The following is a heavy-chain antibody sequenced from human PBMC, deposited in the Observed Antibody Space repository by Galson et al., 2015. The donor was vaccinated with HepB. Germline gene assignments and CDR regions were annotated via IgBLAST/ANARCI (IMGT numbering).Heavy chain of an antibody. CDR2: ISAYNGNT. D-gene: IGHD4-17*01. CDR3: ASLGTTENGNWFDP. J-gene: IGHJ5*02. Sequence: SVKVSCKASGYSFTRYGISWVRQAPGQGLEWMGWISAYNGNTNYAEKLQGRVTMTTDTSTSTAYMELRSLRSDDTAVYYCASLGTTENGNWFDPRGQGTLVTVSS. V-gene: IGHV1-18*01. CDR1: GYSFTRYG.